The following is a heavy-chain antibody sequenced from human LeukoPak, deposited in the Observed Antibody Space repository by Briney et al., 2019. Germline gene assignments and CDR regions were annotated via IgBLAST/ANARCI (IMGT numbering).Heavy chain of an antibody. V-gene: IGHV1-18*01. Sequence: ASVKVSCKASGYTFTSYGISWVRQAPGQGLEWMGWISAYNGNTNYAQKLQGRVTMTTDTSTSTAYMELRSLRSDDTAVYYCARDSPTAMRMGPWFDPWGQGTLVTVSS. CDR2: ISAYNGNT. CDR1: GYTFTSYG. J-gene: IGHJ5*02. D-gene: IGHD2-2*01. CDR3: ARDSPTAMRMGPWFDP.